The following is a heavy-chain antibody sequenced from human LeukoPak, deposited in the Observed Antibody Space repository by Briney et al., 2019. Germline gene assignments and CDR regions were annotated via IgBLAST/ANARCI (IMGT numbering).Heavy chain of an antibody. CDR2: IYSSGST. J-gene: IGHJ6*02. CDR3: AVTMIRGVSGLDV. CDR1: GGSISSSSYY. Sequence: PSETLSLTCTVSGGSISSSSYYWSWIRQPAGKGLEWIGRIYSSGSTNYNPSLKSRVSMSVDTSQNQFSLKLSSVTAADTAVYYCAVTMIRGVSGLDVWGQGTTVTVSS. V-gene: IGHV4-61*02. D-gene: IGHD3-10*01.